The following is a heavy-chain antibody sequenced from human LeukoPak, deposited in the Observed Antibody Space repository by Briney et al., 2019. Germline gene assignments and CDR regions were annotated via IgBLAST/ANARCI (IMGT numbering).Heavy chain of an antibody. D-gene: IGHD2-2*02. CDR2: ISAYNGNT. Sequence: ASVKVSCKASGYTFTSYGISWVRQAPGQGLEWMGWISAYNGNTNYAQKLQGRVTMTTDTSTSTAYMELRSLRSDDTAVYYCARSEDCSSTSCYNPFDAFDIWGQGAMVTVSS. CDR3: ARSEDCSSTSCYNPFDAFDI. V-gene: IGHV1-18*01. CDR1: GYTFTSYG. J-gene: IGHJ3*02.